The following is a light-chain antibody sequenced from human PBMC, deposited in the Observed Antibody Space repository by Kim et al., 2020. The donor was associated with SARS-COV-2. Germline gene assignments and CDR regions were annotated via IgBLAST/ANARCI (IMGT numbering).Light chain of an antibody. V-gene: IGKV1-9*01. CDR3: QQLNSSPLT. CDR1: QGISSY. J-gene: IGKJ4*01. CDR2: ASS. Sequence: VGDRVNITCRASQGISSYFAWYQQKPGKAPNLLIYASSTLQSGVPSRFSGSGSGTEFTLTISSLQPADFGTYYCQQLNSSPLTFGGGTKVDIK.